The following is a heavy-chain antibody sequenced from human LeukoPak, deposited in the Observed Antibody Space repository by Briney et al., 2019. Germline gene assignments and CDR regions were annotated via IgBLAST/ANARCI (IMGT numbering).Heavy chain of an antibody. D-gene: IGHD2-15*01. CDR2: IYYSGST. V-gene: IGHV4-31*03. Sequence: TLSLTCTVSGGSISSGGYYWSWIRQHPGKGLEWIGYIYYSGSTYYNPSLKSRVTISVDTSKNQFSLKLSSVTAADTAVYYCARECRGYCSGGSGNDAFDIWGQGTMVTVSS. CDR3: ARECRGYCSGGSGNDAFDI. J-gene: IGHJ3*02. CDR1: GGSISSGGYY.